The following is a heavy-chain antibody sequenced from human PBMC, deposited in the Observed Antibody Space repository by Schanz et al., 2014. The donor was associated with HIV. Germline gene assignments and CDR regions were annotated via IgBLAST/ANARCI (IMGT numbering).Heavy chain of an antibody. CDR2: INPNRGGT. V-gene: IGHV1-2*02. CDR1: GYSFTGFF. Sequence: QVQLVQSGAEVKKPGASVKVSCKASGYSFTGFFLHWVRQAPGQGLEWMGWINPNRGGTNYAQKYLGRVTMTRDTSIGTAYIELSSLTSDDTAVYYCARAPPREQWLIGYYGMDVWGQGTTVTVSS. CDR3: ARAPPREQWLIGYYGMDV. J-gene: IGHJ6*02. D-gene: IGHD6-19*01.